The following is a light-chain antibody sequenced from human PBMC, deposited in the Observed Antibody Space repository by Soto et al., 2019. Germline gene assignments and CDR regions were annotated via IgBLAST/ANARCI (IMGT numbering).Light chain of an antibody. CDR3: QQRSNWPPIT. Sequence: EIVMTQSPATLSLSPGERASLSCRASQSVNSKLAWYQQKPGQSPRLVIYHASTRATGIPARFSGSGSGTDFTLTISSLEPEDFAVYYCQQRSNWPPITFGQGTRLEI. CDR1: QSVNSK. V-gene: IGKV3-11*01. CDR2: HAS. J-gene: IGKJ5*01.